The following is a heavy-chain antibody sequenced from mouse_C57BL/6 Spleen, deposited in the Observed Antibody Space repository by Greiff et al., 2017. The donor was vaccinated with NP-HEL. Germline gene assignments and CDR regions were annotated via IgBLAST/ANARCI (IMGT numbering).Heavy chain of an antibody. D-gene: IGHD1-1*01. V-gene: IGHV1-54*01. CDR3: AREETSFYGSSYGAMDY. J-gene: IGHJ4*01. CDR2: INPGSGGT. Sequence: VMLQESGAELVRPGTSVKVSCKASGYAFTNYLIAWVKQRPGQGLEWIGVINPGSGGTNYNEKFKGKATLTADNSSSTAYMQLSSLTSEDSAVYFCAREETSFYGSSYGAMDYWGQGTSVTVSS. CDR1: GYAFTNYL.